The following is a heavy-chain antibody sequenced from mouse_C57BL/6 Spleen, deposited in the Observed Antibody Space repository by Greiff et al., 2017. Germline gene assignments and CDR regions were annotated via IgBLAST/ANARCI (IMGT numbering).Heavy chain of an antibody. CDR1: GYTFTDYY. CDR2: INPNNGGT. CDR3: AEFAY. J-gene: IGHJ3*01. Sequence: VQLKESGPELVKPGASVKISCKASGYTFTDYYMNWVKQSHGKSLEWIGDINPNNGGTSYNQKFKGKATLTVDKSSSTAYMELRSLTSEDSAVYYCAEFAYWGQGTLVTVSA. V-gene: IGHV1-26*01.